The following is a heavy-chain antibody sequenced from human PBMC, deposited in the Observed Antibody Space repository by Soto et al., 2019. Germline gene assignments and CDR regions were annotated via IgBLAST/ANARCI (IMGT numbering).Heavy chain of an antibody. J-gene: IGHJ4*02. D-gene: IGHD3-9*01. CDR2: IVPIFGTA. V-gene: IGHV1-69*06. CDR1: GGTFSSYA. Sequence: ASVKVSCRASGGTFSSYAISWVRQAPGQGLEWMGGIVPIFGTANYAQKFQGRVTITADKSTSTAYMELSSLRSEDTAVYYCARTLTGPRDYWGQGTLVTVSS. CDR3: ARTLTGPRDY.